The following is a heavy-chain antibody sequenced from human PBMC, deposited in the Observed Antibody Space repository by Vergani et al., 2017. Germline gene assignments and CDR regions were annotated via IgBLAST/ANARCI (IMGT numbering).Heavy chain of an antibody. CDR1: GFTFSDYY. CDR2: ISSSGSTI. J-gene: IGHJ3*02. Sequence: QVQLVESGGGLVKPGGSLRLSCAASGFTFSDYYMSWIRQAPGKGLEWVSYISSSGSTIYYADSVKGRFTISRDNAKNSLYLQMNSLRAEDTAVYYCAKDPVLLWFGELVGAFDIWGQGTMVTVSS. CDR3: AKDPVLLWFGELVGAFDI. D-gene: IGHD3-10*01. V-gene: IGHV3-11*01.